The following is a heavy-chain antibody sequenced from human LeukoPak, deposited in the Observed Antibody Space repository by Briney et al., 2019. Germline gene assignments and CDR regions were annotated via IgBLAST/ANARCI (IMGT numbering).Heavy chain of an antibody. J-gene: IGHJ4*02. CDR3: ARGTGAVAGTGY. D-gene: IGHD6-19*01. Sequence: GGSLRLSCAASGFTFSSYAMSWVRQAPGKGLEWVSAISGSGGSTYYADSVKGRFTISRDNAKNSLYLQMNSLRAEDTAVYYCARGTGAVAGTGYWGQGTLVTVSS. CDR1: GFTFSSYA. CDR2: ISGSGGST. V-gene: IGHV3-23*01.